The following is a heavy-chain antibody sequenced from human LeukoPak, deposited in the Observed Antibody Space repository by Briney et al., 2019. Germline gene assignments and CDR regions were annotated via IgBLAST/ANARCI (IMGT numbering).Heavy chain of an antibody. CDR3: GRHPYFAGRFDP. Sequence: PSETLSLTCTVSGDSVSSRSYYWGWIRQPPGKGLAWIGSMYYSGTSYYNPSLKSRVTISGDTSKNQFSLRLSSVTAADTAVYFCGRHPYFAGRFDPWGQGTLVTVSS. J-gene: IGHJ5*02. V-gene: IGHV4-39*01. D-gene: IGHD3-9*01. CDR2: MYYSGTS. CDR1: GDSVSSRSYY.